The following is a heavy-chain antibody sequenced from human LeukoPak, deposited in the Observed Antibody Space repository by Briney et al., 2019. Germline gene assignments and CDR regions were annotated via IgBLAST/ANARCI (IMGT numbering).Heavy chain of an antibody. V-gene: IGHV4-4*07. CDR3: AREGGPYRPLDY. CDR1: GGSISNYY. J-gene: IGHJ4*02. Sequence: SETLSLTCTVSGGSISNYYWSWIRQPAGKGLEWIGRIYTTGSTNYNPSLKSRVTVSVDTSKNQFSLKLRSVTAADAAVYYCAREGGPYRPLDYSGQGTLVTVSS. CDR2: IYTTGST.